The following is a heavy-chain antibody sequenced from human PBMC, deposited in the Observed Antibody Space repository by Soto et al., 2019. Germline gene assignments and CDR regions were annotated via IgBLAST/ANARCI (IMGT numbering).Heavy chain of an antibody. CDR1: GYTLTELS. Sequence: SVKVSCKVSGYTLTELSMHWVRQAPGKGLEWMGGFDPEDGETIYAQKFQGRVTMTEDTSTDTAYMELSSLRSEDTAVYYCATARITIFGKPGDYYYYGMDVWGQGTTVTVSS. D-gene: IGHD3-3*01. J-gene: IGHJ6*02. CDR2: FDPEDGET. V-gene: IGHV1-24*01. CDR3: ATARITIFGKPGDYYYYGMDV.